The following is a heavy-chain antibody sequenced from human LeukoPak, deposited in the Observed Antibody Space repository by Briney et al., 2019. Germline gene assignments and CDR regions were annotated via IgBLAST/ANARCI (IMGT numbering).Heavy chain of an antibody. J-gene: IGHJ4*02. CDR2: ISYDGSNK. CDR3: ARDHVIAAAGTFDY. V-gene: IGHV3-30-3*01. CDR1: GFTFSSYA. Sequence: PGRSLRLSCAASGFTFSSYAMHWVRQAPGKGLEWVAVISYDGSNKYYADSVKGRFTISRDNSKNTLYLQMNSLRAEDTAVYYCARDHVIAAAGTFDYWGQGTQVTVSS. D-gene: IGHD6-13*01.